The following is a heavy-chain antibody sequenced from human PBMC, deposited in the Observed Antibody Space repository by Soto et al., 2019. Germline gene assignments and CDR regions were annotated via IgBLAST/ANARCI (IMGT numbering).Heavy chain of an antibody. CDR2: ISYDGSNK. D-gene: IGHD1-1*01. Sequence: QVQLVESGGGVVQPGRSLRLSCAASGFTFSSYAMHWVRQAPGKGLEWVAVISYDGSNKYYADSVKGRFTISRDNSKNTLYLQMNSLRAEDTAVYYCAVPGTLLGYWGQGTLVTVSS. V-gene: IGHV3-30-3*01. CDR3: AVPGTLLGY. CDR1: GFTFSSYA. J-gene: IGHJ4*02.